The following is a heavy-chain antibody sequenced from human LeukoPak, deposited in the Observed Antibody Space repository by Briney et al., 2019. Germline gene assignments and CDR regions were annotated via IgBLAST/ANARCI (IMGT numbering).Heavy chain of an antibody. V-gene: IGHV3-7*01. CDR3: ARHLSGVTGYSYGRGIDY. J-gene: IGHJ4*02. Sequence: GGSLRLSCAASGFTFSSYWMHWVRQAPGKGLEWVANIKKDGSENYYVDSVKGRFTISRDNAKKSLYLQMKSLRAEDTAVYYCARHLSGVTGYSYGRGIDYWGQGTLVTVSS. CDR2: IKKDGSEN. CDR1: GFTFSSYW. D-gene: IGHD5-18*01.